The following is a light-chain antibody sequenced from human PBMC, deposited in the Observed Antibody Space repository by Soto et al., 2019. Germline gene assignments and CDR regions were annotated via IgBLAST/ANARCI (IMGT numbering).Light chain of an antibody. CDR1: QSVSSN. Sequence: EIVMTQSPATLSVPPGERATLSCRASQSVSSNLAWYQQKPGQAPRLLIYGASTRATGIPARFSGSGSGTEFTLTISSLQSEDFAVYYCQQYYNWPITFGQGTRLEIK. CDR2: GAS. CDR3: QQYYNWPIT. V-gene: IGKV3-15*01. J-gene: IGKJ5*01.